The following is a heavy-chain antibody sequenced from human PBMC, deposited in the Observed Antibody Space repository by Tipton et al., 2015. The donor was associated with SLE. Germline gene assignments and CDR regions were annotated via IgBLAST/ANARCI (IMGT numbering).Heavy chain of an antibody. Sequence: TLSLTCTVSGGSISSYYWSWIRQPPGKGLEWIGYIYYSGSTNYNPSLKSRVTISVDTSKNQFSLKLSSVTAADTAVYYCALMVRGAFDYWGQGQWSPSLQ. J-gene: IGHJ4*02. CDR3: ALMVRGAFDY. CDR2: IYYSGST. CDR1: GGSISSYY. D-gene: IGHD3-10*01. V-gene: IGHV4-59*07.